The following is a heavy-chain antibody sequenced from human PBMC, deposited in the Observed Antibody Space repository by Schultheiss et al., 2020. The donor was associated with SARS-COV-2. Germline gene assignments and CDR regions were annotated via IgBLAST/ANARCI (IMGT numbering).Heavy chain of an antibody. Sequence: GGSQRLSCAASGFTFSTYWMSWVRQAPGKGLEWVSGISWNSGSIGYADSVKGRFTISRDNAKNMLYLQMNSLRAEDTAVYYCAREGAAAGGDYWGQGTLVTVSS. CDR2: ISWNSGSI. CDR1: GFTFSTYW. V-gene: IGHV3-20*04. CDR3: AREGAAAGGDY. D-gene: IGHD6-13*01. J-gene: IGHJ4*02.